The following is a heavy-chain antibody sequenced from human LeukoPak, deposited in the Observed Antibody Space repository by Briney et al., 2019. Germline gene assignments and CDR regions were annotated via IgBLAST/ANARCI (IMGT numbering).Heavy chain of an antibody. J-gene: IGHJ2*01. CDR3: GGEPQVWFGGGYFDL. Sequence: PSETLSLTCSVPGGSLSSYYWSWIPQTPGKGLEWVGYFYYSGRTNYNPSLKSRHNISVDTYNNLLSLKLTSVTAPDPAVYYCGGEPQVWFGGGYFDLGARGTGVSVS. V-gene: IGHV4-59*01. CDR2: FYYSGRT. D-gene: IGHD3-10*01. CDR1: GGSLSSYY.